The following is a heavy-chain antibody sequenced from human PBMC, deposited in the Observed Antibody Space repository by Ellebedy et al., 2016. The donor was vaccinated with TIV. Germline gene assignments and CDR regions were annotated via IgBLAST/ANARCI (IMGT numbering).Heavy chain of an antibody. V-gene: IGHV3-7*01. Sequence: GGSLRLSCAAPGFTFSSYWMSWVRQAPGKGLEWVANINQDGSETYYVDSVKGRFTISRDHAKNSLYLQMNGLGADDTAVYYCVTDGSYGDYRSPTHAFEFWGQGTMVTVSS. D-gene: IGHD4-17*01. CDR2: INQDGSET. CDR1: GFTFSSYW. CDR3: VTDGSYGDYRSPTHAFEF. J-gene: IGHJ3*01.